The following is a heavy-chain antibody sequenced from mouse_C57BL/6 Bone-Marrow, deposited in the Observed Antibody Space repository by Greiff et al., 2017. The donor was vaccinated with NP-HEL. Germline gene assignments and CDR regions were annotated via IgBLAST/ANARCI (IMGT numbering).Heavy chain of an antibody. D-gene: IGHD1-1*01. CDR3: ARHGPVVHFDY. CDR1: GFTFSDYG. Sequence: VQLKESGGGLVQPGGSLKLSCAASGFTFSDYGMAWVRQAPRKGPEWVAFISNLAYSIYYADTVTGRFTISRENAKNTLYLEMSSLRSEDTAMYYCARHGPVVHFDYWGQGTTLTVSS. J-gene: IGHJ2*01. CDR2: ISNLAYSI. V-gene: IGHV5-15*01.